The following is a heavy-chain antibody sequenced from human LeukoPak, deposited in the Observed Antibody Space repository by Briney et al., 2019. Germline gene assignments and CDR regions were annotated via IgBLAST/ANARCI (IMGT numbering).Heavy chain of an antibody. Sequence: RTGGSLRLSCAVSGFRFNSHHMHWVRQAPNKGLEWVAVAPHDRSSPSHAASVNGRFTISRDNSKDTLFLHMDSLRVDDTAIYYCAGQSLGASGLDHWGQGVLVTVSS. CDR2: APHDRSSP. J-gene: IGHJ4*02. CDR3: AGQSLGASGLDH. V-gene: IGHV3-30*03. D-gene: IGHD1-26*01. CDR1: GFRFNSHH.